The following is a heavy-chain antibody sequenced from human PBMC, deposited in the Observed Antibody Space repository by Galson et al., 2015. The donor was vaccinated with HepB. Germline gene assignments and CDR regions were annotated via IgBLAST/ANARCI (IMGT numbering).Heavy chain of an antibody. J-gene: IGHJ4*02. CDR1: GFTFSSYG. CDR3: AKKLGDYGDDFFDY. D-gene: IGHD4-17*01. Sequence: SLRLSCAASGFTFSSYGMHWVRQAPGKGLEWVAVISYDGSNKYYADSVKGRFTISRDNSKNTLYLQMNSLRAEDTAVYYCAKKLGDYGDDFFDYWGQGTLVTVSS. V-gene: IGHV3-30*18. CDR2: ISYDGSNK.